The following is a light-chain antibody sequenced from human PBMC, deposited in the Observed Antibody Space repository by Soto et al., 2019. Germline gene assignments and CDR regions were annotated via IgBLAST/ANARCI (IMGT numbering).Light chain of an antibody. CDR2: WAS. CDR1: QSVLYSSNNKNY. Sequence: DIVMTHSPDSLAVSLGERATINCKSSQSVLYSSNNKNYLAWYQQKPGQPPKLAIYWASTRESGVPDRFSGSGSGTDFTLTVSSLQAEDVAVYYCQQYYTTPITFGQGTRLEI. V-gene: IGKV4-1*01. J-gene: IGKJ5*01. CDR3: QQYYTTPIT.